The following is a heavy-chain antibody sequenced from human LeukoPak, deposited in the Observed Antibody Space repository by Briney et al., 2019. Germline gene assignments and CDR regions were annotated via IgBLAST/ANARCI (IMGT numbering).Heavy chain of an antibody. Sequence: SQTLSLTCTVSGGSISTGVHYWSWIRQHAGKGLEYIGYIYYSGSTYYNPSLKSRITISVDTSKNQFSLRLSSVTAADTAVYCCARDENSGSFDYWGQGTLVTVSS. V-gene: IGHV4-31*03. J-gene: IGHJ4*02. CDR2: IYYSGST. CDR3: ARDENSGSFDY. CDR1: GGSISTGVHY. D-gene: IGHD3-10*01.